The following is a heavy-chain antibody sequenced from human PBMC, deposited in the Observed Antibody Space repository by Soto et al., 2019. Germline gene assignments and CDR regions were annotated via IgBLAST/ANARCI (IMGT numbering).Heavy chain of an antibody. CDR2: TYFRSKWYN. CDR3: AKGDNLGPKTGYAFDP. Sequence: TLSLTCAISGDSVSSNTASWNWIRQSPSRGLEWLGRTYFRSKWYNDYAVSVKSRIIINPDTSNNQFSLQLNSVTPEDTAVYFCAKGDNLGPKTGYAFDPWGQGIMVTVSS. J-gene: IGHJ5*02. D-gene: IGHD5-12*01. CDR1: GDSVSSNTAS. V-gene: IGHV6-1*01.